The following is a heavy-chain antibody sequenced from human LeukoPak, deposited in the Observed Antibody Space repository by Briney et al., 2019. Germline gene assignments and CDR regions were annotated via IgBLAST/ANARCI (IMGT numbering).Heavy chain of an antibody. CDR1: GDSLSSKSAA. D-gene: IGHD3-22*01. CDR2: TYYRSKWYN. CDR3: ARDVANYYHSSGYYTSGFDY. Sequence: SQTLSLTCLMSGDSLSSKSAAWKWIRQSPSRGLEWLGRTYYRSKWYNDYAVSVKSRITINPDTSKNQFSLQLNSVIPRDTAVYYCARDVANYYHSSGYYTSGFDYWGQGTLVTVSS. J-gene: IGHJ4*02. V-gene: IGHV6-1*01.